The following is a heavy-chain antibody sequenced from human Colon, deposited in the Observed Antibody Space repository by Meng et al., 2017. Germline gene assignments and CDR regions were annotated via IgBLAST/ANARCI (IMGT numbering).Heavy chain of an antibody. V-gene: IGHV4-31*01. J-gene: IGHJ4*02. CDR3: ARVRRSGDDFDY. Sequence: QLRLQESGPELVTPSQTLAFTYTVSGGSICTGGYYWSWIRQLPGKGLEWIRYIYYSGSTYYNPSLRSLVSISVDTSKNQFSLRLTAVTAEDTAVYYCARVRRSGDDFDYWGQGTLVTVSS. CDR1: GGSICTGGYY. CDR2: IYYSGST. D-gene: IGHD1-26*01.